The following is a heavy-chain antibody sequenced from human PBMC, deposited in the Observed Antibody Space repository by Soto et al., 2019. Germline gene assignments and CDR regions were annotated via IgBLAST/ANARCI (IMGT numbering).Heavy chain of an antibody. Sequence: VGNLRLSCSASRLTFSRYAMHWVRQAPGKGLEYVSAISSNGGSTYYADSVKGRFTISRDNSNNTLYLQMSSLRAEDTAVYYCVIFWYYYDPSGPPDYWCQ. J-gene: IGHJ4*02. CDR1: RLTFSRYA. CDR3: VIFWYYYDPSGPPDY. V-gene: IGHV3-64D*06. D-gene: IGHD3-22*01. CDR2: ISSNGGST.